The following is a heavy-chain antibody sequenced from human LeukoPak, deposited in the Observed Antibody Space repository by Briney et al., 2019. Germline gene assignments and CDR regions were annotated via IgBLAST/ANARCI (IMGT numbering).Heavy chain of an antibody. V-gene: IGHV3-48*01. CDR1: GFTFSRYS. J-gene: IGHJ4*02. D-gene: IGHD4-17*01. CDR2: ISSSSTK. CDR3: AREMGGDNPIPIDY. Sequence: GGSLRLSCAASGFTFSRYSMNWVRQAPGKGLEWVSYISSSSTKYYADSVKGRFTISRDNAKNSLYLQMNSLRVEDTAVYQCAREMGGDNPIPIDYWGQGTLVTVSS.